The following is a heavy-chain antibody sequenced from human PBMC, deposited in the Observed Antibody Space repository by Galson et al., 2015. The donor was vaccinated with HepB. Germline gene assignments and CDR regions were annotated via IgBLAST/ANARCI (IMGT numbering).Heavy chain of an antibody. CDR1: GFTFSSYS. J-gene: IGHJ6*02. CDR3: ARDYRGTVTTPYYYYGMDV. D-gene: IGHD4-17*01. Sequence: LRLSCAASGFTFSSYSMNWVRQAPGKGLEWVSSISSSSSYIYYADSVKGRFTISRDNAKNSLYLQMNSLRAEDTAVYYCARDYRGTVTTPYYYYGMDVWGQGTTVTVSS. CDR2: ISSSSSYI. V-gene: IGHV3-21*01.